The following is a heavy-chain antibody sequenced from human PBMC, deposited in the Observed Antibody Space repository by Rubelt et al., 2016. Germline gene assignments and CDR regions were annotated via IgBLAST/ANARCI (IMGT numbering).Heavy chain of an antibody. CDR2: INSNGTTQ. CDR1: GFTFSSYW. Sequence: EVQLVESGGGLVQPGGSLRLSCAASGFTFSSYWMHWVRQAPGKGLVWVSRINSNGTTQDYADSVKGRFTISRDNAKNTLYLQMDSLRVEDTAVYYCARGTLVGGGQGTLVTVSS. D-gene: IGHD2-15*01. CDR3: ARGTLVG. J-gene: IGHJ4*02. V-gene: IGHV3-74*01.